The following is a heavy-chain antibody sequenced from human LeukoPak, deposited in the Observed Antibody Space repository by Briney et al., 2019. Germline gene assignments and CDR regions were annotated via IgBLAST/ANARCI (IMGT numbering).Heavy chain of an antibody. CDR2: ISSSGSTI. CDR1: GFTFSSYE. CDR3: ASQKGRIAVAVDY. Sequence: GGSLRLSCAASGFTFSSYEMNWVRQAPGKGLEWVSYISSSGSTIYYADSVKGRFTISRDNAKNSLYLQMNSLRAEDTAVYYCASQKGRIAVAVDYWGQGTLVTASS. J-gene: IGHJ4*02. V-gene: IGHV3-48*03. D-gene: IGHD6-19*01.